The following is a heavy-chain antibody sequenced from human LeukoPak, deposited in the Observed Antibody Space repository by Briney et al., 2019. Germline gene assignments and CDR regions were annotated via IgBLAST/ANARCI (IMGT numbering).Heavy chain of an antibody. J-gene: IGHJ1*01. V-gene: IGHV7-4-1*02. D-gene: IGHD1-14*01. CDR1: GYIFSVYA. Sequence: SVKVSCKASGYIFSVYALIWVRQAPGHGLELMGWINTNTGNPTYAQGFTGRFVFSLDTSVSTAYLQTSSLKAEDTAVYYCARDYTIAVGTTTYLQHWGQGTLVTVSS. CDR3: ARDYTIAVGTTTYLQH. CDR2: INTNTGNP.